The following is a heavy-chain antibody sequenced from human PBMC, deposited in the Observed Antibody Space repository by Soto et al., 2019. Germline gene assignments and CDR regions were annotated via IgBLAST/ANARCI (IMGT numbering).Heavy chain of an antibody. D-gene: IGHD3-9*01. J-gene: IGHJ5*02. V-gene: IGHV4-34*01. CDR3: ARDHTYYDILTGYYSWFDP. Sequence: SETLSLTCAVYGGSFSGYYWSWIRQPPWKGLEWIGEINHSGSTNYNPSLKSRVTISVDTSKNQFSLKLSSVTAADTAVYYCARDHTYYDILTGYYSWFDPWGQGTPVT. CDR1: GGSFSGYY. CDR2: INHSGST.